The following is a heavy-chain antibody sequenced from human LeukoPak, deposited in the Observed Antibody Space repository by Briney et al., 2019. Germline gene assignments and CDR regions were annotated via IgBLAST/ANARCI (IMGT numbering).Heavy chain of an antibody. J-gene: IGHJ6*02. CDR3: ARAPVRIVVVPAATYYYYGMDV. Sequence: GGSLRLSCAASGFTVSSNYMSWVRQAPGKGLEWVSVIYSGGSTYYADSVKGRFTISRHNSKNTLYLQMNSLRAEDTAVYYCARAPVRIVVVPAATYYYYGMDVWGQGTTVTVSS. D-gene: IGHD2-2*01. CDR1: GFTVSSNY. CDR2: IYSGGST. V-gene: IGHV3-53*04.